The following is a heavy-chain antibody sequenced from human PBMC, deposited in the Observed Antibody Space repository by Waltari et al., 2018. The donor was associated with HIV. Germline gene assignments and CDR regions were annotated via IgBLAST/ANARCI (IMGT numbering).Heavy chain of an antibody. CDR2: IYYSGST. J-gene: IGHJ5*02. V-gene: IGHV4-39*01. CDR3: ARQQYCSGGSCPYNWFDP. Sequence: QLQLQESGPGLVKPSETLSLTCTVSGGSISSSSYYWGWIRQPPGTGLEWIGSIYYSGSTYYNPSLKSRVTISVDTSKNQFSLKLSSVTAADTAVYYCARQQYCSGGSCPYNWFDPWGQGTLVTVSS. CDR1: GGSISSSSYY. D-gene: IGHD2-15*01.